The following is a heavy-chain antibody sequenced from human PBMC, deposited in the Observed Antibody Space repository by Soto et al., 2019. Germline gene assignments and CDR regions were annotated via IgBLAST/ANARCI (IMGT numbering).Heavy chain of an antibody. CDR3: AKVLAVAGALYSYYGMDV. D-gene: IGHD6-19*01. CDR2: ISYDGSNK. V-gene: IGHV3-30*18. J-gene: IGHJ6*02. Sequence: GGSLRLSCAASGFTFSSYGMHWVRQAPGKGLEWVAVISYDGSNKYYADSVKGRFTISRDNSKNTLYLQMNSLRAEDTAVYYCAKVLAVAGALYSYYGMDVWGQGTTVTVSS. CDR1: GFTFSSYG.